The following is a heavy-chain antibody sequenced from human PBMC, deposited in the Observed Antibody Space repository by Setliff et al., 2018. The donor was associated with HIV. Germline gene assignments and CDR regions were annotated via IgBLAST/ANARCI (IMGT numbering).Heavy chain of an antibody. CDR2: IKQDGSEI. D-gene: IGHD1-26*01. Sequence: HPGGSLRLSCAASGFIFSNYWMDWVRQAPGKGLEWVATIKQDGSEIFYVDSVKGRFTISRDNARASLYLEMRSLRAEDTAVYLCANLWEMGAWGQGTLVTVSS. V-gene: IGHV3-7*03. CDR3: ANLWEMGA. CDR1: GFIFSNYW. J-gene: IGHJ5*02.